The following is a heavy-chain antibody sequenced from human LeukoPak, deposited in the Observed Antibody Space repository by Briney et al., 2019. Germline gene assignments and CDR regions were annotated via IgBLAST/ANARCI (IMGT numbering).Heavy chain of an antibody. CDR2: ISSGDNTI. D-gene: IGHD1-7*01. CDR1: GFTFSDYY. Sequence: GESLKISCAASGFTFSDYYMSWIRQAPGKGLEWVSYISSGDNTIYYADSVKGRFTMSRDNAKNSLYLQMNSLRAEDTAVYYCARVMGNYATDYWGQGTLVTVSS. CDR3: ARVMGNYATDY. V-gene: IGHV3-11*04. J-gene: IGHJ4*02.